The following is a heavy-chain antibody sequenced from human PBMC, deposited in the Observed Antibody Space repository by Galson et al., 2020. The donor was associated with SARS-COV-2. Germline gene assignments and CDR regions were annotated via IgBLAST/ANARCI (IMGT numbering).Heavy chain of an antibody. V-gene: IGHV2-70*11. D-gene: IGHD2-15*01. J-gene: IGHJ6*02. CDR3: ARSRAYCSGGICYDFYYYGMDV. CDR1: GFSLSTSGMC. CDR2: IDWDDDK. Sequence: GPTLVKPTQTLTLTCSFSGFSLSTSGMCVSWIRQPPGKALEWLARIDWDDDKKYSTSMKTRLTISKDASKNQVVLTVTNVDPVDTATYYCARSRAYCSGGICYDFYYYGMDVWGRGTTVTVSS.